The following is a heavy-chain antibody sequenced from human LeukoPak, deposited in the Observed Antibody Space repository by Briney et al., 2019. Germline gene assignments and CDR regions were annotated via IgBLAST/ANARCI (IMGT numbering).Heavy chain of an antibody. CDR1: GFTFDDYA. J-gene: IGHJ5*02. CDR2: ISWNSGSM. CDR3: AKDPTYYDILTGTNWFDP. V-gene: IGHV3-9*01. D-gene: IGHD3-9*01. Sequence: GRSLRLSCAASGFTFDDYAMHWVRQAPGKGLEWVSGISWNSGSMDYADSVKGRFTISRDNAKNTLSLQMNTLRAEDTALYYCAKDPTYYDILTGTNWFDPWGQGTLVTVSS.